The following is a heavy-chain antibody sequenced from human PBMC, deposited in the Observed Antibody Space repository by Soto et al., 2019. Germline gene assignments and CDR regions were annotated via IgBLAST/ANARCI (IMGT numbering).Heavy chain of an antibody. J-gene: IGHJ4*02. CDR3: AGAPTPDCSVTYELGY. CDR2: IIPILDIA. Sequence: QVQLVQSGAEVKKPGSSVKVSCKASGGTFRSYTFSWVRQAPGQGLEWMGRIIPILDIANYAQKFQGRVTITADKSTSTAYMELSSLRSEDTAVYYCAGAPTPDCSVTYELGYWGQGTLVTVSS. D-gene: IGHD3-10*02. CDR1: GGTFRSYT. V-gene: IGHV1-69*02.